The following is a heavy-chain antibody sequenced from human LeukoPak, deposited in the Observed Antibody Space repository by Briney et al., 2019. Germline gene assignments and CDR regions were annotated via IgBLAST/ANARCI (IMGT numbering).Heavy chain of an antibody. CDR3: ASTPGYSSGWYYFDY. V-gene: IGHV3-21*01. CDR1: GFTFSSYS. Sequence: PGGSLRLSCAASGFTFSSYSMNWVRQAPGKGLEWVSFISSSSSYIYYADSVKGRFTISRDNAKNSLYLQMNSLRAEDTAVYYCASTPGYSSGWYYFDYWGQGTLVTVSS. J-gene: IGHJ4*02. CDR2: ISSSSSYI. D-gene: IGHD6-19*01.